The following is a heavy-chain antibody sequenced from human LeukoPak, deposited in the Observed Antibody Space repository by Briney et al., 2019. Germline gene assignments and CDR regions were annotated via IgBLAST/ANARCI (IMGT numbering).Heavy chain of an antibody. CDR2: IKSQSDGGTT. D-gene: IGHD4-17*01. V-gene: IGHV3-15*01. J-gene: IGHJ4*02. CDR3: TTAPYGVFDY. CDR1: GFTVSDVW. Sequence: GGSLRLSCGASGFTVSDVWISWVRQAPGKGLEWLGRIKSQSDGGTTDYAAPVKGRFTISRDDSKNTLYLQMNSLKTEDTAVYYCTTAPYGVFDYWGQGTLVTVSS.